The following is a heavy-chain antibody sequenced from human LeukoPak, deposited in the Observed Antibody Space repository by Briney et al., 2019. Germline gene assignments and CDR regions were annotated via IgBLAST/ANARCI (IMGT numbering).Heavy chain of an antibody. V-gene: IGHV3-23*01. J-gene: IGHJ4*02. D-gene: IGHD2-2*01. CDR3: AKDVCSSTSCYRGGDY. CDR2: ISGSGGST. Sequence: GGSLRLSCAASGFTFSNAWMSWVRQAPGKGLEWVSAISGSGGSTYYADSVKGRFTISRDNSKNTLYLQMNSLRAEDTAVYYCAKDVCSSTSCYRGGDYWGQGTLVTVSS. CDR1: GFTFSNAW.